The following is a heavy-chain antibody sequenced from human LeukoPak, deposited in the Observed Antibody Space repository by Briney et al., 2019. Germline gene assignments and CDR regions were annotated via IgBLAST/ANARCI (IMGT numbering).Heavy chain of an antibody. D-gene: IGHD6-13*01. J-gene: IGHJ6*02. V-gene: IGHV3-21*01. CDR2: ISSSSSYI. CDR1: GFTFSSYS. Sequence: PGGSLRLSCAASGFTFSSYSMNWVRQAPGKGLEWVSSISSSSSYIYYADSVKGRFTISRDNAKNSLYLQMSSLRAEDTAVYYCARELIAAAGRYYYYGMDVWGQGTTVTVSS. CDR3: ARELIAAAGRYYYYGMDV.